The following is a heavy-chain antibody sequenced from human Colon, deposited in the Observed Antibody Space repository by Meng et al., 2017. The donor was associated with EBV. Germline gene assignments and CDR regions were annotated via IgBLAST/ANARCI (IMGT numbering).Heavy chain of an antibody. D-gene: IGHD3-10*01. Sequence: QVQLQQWGAGLLKPSATPSRSCAVYGGSFRDYSWTWIRHPPGKGLEWIGEIDHRGNTKYNPSLKSRVTISLDTSKKQFSLKVSSVTAADSAVYYCARRGPSGNFSPWSQGALVTVSS. J-gene: IGHJ5*02. V-gene: IGHV4-34*01. CDR1: GGSFRDYS. CDR3: ARRGPSGNFSP. CDR2: IDHRGNT.